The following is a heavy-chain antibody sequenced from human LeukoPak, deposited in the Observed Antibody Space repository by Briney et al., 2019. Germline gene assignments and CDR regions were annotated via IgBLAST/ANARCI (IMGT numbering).Heavy chain of an antibody. CDR2: ISGSGANT. Sequence: GGSLRLSCAVSGLRFSDQYMIWIRQTPRKGLEWVSFISGSGANTFYADSMKGRFTISKDNTKNSLFLQMNSLRAEDTAIYYCATLHFYAMGVWGQGTTVTVSS. CDR3: ATLHFYAMGV. J-gene: IGHJ6*02. V-gene: IGHV3-11*01. CDR1: GLRFSDQY.